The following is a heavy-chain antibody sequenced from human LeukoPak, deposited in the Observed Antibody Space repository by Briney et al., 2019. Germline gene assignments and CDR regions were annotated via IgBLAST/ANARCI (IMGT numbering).Heavy chain of an antibody. D-gene: IGHD4-17*01. Sequence: ASVKVSCKASGYTFTSYDINWVRQATGQGLEWMGWMNPNSGNTGYAQKFQGRVTMTRNTSISTAYMELSSLRSEDTAVYYCARGPEFTVTTEDYFDYWDQGTLVTVSS. CDR2: MNPNSGNT. J-gene: IGHJ4*02. CDR1: GYTFTSYD. V-gene: IGHV1-8*01. CDR3: ARGPEFTVTTEDYFDY.